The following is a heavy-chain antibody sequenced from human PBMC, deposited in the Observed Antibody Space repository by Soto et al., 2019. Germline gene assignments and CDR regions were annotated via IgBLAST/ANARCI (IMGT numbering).Heavy chain of an antibody. Sequence: VQLVESRGGLVQPGRSLRLSCVASGFTFDDYAMHWVRQAPGKGLEWVSGISWNSATIVYADSVKGRFTISRDNAKNSLYLQINSLRAEDTALYYCAKAQGDIWGQGTMVTVSA. CDR1: GFTFDDYA. J-gene: IGHJ3*02. CDR2: ISWNSATI. CDR3: AKAQGDI. V-gene: IGHV3-9*01.